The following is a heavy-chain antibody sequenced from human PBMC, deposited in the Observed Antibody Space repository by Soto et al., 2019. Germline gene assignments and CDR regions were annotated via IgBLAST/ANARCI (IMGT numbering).Heavy chain of an antibody. CDR1: GYTFTTYY. CDR3: AREGGYDYDSSGYYYLGY. Sequence: QVQLVQSGAEVKKPGASVKVPCKASGYTFTTYYMHWVRQAPGQGLEWMGIINPNGGSTNYAQKFQGRVTMTRDTSTSTVYMELSSLRSEDTAVYYCAREGGYDYDSSGYYYLGYWGQGTLVTVSS. CDR2: INPNGGST. V-gene: IGHV1-46*01. J-gene: IGHJ4*02. D-gene: IGHD3-22*01.